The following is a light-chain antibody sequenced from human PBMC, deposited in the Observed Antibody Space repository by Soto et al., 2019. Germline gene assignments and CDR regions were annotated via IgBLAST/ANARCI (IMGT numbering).Light chain of an antibody. V-gene: IGKV3-20*01. CDR1: QSFTSRS. CDR2: GAS. J-gene: IGKJ1*01. Sequence: EIVLTQSPGTLSLSPGERATLSCRASQSFTSRSLAWYQQKPGLAPRLLISGASNRAAGIPDRFSGSGSGTDLTLTISRLEPEDFAVYYCQQYDSSPRTFGQGTKVDIK. CDR3: QQYDSSPRT.